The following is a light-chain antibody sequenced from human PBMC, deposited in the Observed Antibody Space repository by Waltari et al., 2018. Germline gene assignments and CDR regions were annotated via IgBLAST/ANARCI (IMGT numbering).Light chain of an antibody. J-gene: IGLJ2*01. CDR1: SSDVGGYNY. CDR2: DVS. Sequence: QSALTQPASVSGSPGQSITISCTGTSSDVGGYNYVSWYQQHPGKAPKLMIYDVSNRPSGVSNRFSGPNSGNTASLTISGLQAEDEADYYCSSYTSSSILVVFGGGTKLTVL. V-gene: IGLV2-14*03. CDR3: SSYTSSSILVV.